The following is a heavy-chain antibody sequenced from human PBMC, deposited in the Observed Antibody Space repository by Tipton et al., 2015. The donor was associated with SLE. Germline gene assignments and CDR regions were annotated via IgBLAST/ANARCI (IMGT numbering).Heavy chain of an antibody. V-gene: IGHV3-33*08. D-gene: IGHD3-22*01. CDR3: ARGKFTYDSTGLFDN. CDR1: GFSVNIYS. Sequence: SLRLSCAASGFSVNIYSLNWVRQAPGKGLEWVAFIRYDGSDKYHADSVKGRFTISRDDSKSMLFLEMNSLRVEDSAMYYCARGKFTYDSTGLFDNWGKGTQVTVSS. CDR2: IRYDGSDK. J-gene: IGHJ4*02.